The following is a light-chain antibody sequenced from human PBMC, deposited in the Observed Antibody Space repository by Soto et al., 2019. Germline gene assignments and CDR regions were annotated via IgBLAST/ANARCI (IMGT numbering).Light chain of an antibody. CDR3: QQRYNWPIT. CDR2: ADS. CDR1: QSVSGY. J-gene: IGKJ5*01. Sequence: EIVLTQSPATLSLSPGETATLSCRASQSVSGYIGWYQQKPGQAPRLLIYADSNRATGIPARFSGSGSGTDFTLTISSLEPEDFSVYYRQQRYNWPITFGQGTRLEIK. V-gene: IGKV3-11*01.